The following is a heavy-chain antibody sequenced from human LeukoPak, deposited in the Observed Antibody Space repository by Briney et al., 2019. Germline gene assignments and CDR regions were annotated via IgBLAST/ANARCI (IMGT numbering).Heavy chain of an antibody. CDR2: INHSGSI. CDR1: GGSISSYY. CDR3: KWGFDY. D-gene: IGHD1-26*01. Sequence: PSETLSLTCTVSGGSISSYYWSWIRQPPGRGLEWIGEINHSGSINYNPSLKSRVTISVDTSKNQFSLKLSSVTAADTAVYCGKWGFDYWGQGTLVTVSS. J-gene: IGHJ4*02. V-gene: IGHV4-34*01.